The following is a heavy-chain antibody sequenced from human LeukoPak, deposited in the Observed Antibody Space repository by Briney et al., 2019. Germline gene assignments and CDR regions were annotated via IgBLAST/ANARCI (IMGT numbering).Heavy chain of an antibody. CDR1: GGAFSSYA. CDR2: IIPIFGTA. CDR3: AGPYYDFWSGYYY. D-gene: IGHD3-3*01. V-gene: IGHV1-69*01. Sequence: ASVKVSCTASGGAFSSYAISWVRQAPGQGLEWVWGIIPIFGTANYAQKFQGRVTITADESTSTAYMELSSLRSEDTAVYYCAGPYYDFWSGYYYWGQGTLVTVSS. J-gene: IGHJ4*02.